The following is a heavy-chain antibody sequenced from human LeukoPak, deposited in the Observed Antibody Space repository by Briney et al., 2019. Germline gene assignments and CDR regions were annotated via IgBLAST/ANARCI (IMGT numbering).Heavy chain of an antibody. V-gene: IGHV5-51*01. CDR1: GYSFTSYW. Sequence: GESLKIPCKGSGYSFTSYWIGWVRQMPGKGLEWMGTIYPGGSDARYSPSFQGQVTISADKSISTAYLQWSSLKASDTAIYYCARDYTRSSPFDYWGQGTLVTVSS. CDR2: IYPGGSDA. D-gene: IGHD2-2*02. CDR3: ARDYTRSSPFDY. J-gene: IGHJ4*02.